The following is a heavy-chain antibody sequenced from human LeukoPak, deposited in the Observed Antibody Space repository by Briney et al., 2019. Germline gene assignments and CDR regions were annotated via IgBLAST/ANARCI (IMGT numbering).Heavy chain of an antibody. Sequence: ASVKVSCKASGGTFSSYAISWVRQAPGQGLEWMGGIIPIFGTANYAQKFQGRVTITTDESTSTAYMELSSLRSEDTAVCYCAREIGVGYGSGSYFDYWGQGTLVTVSS. CDR2: IIPIFGTA. J-gene: IGHJ4*02. V-gene: IGHV1-69*05. CDR3: AREIGVGYGSGSYFDY. D-gene: IGHD3-10*01. CDR1: GGTFSSYA.